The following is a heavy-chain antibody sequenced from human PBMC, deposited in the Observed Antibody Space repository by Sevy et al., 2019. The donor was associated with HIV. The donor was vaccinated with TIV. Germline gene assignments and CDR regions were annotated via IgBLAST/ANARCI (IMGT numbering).Heavy chain of an antibody. CDR2: VRDRGYGGTI. D-gene: IGHD3-10*01. Sequence: GGSLRLSCTASGFSLGDYCVSWFRQAPGKGLEWVGAVRDRGYGGTIEYATSVKGRFTTSRDDTINIHYLQMDSLNTEDAAVYYCTRGAVTMARGNYIVFDLWGQGTMVTVS. J-gene: IGHJ3*01. CDR1: GFSLGDYC. V-gene: IGHV3-49*03. CDR3: TRGAVTMARGNYIVFDL.